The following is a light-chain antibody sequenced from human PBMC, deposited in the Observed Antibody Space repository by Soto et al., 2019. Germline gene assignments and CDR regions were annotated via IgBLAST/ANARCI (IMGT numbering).Light chain of an antibody. J-gene: IGKJ2*01. Sequence: EIVLTQSPGTLSLSPGERATLSCRASQSVSSTYLAWYQQKPGQAPRLLIYAASSRATGIPDRFSGSGSGTDFSLTISRLEPEDFAVYFCHQYAGSPQTFGQGTKVDIK. CDR2: AAS. V-gene: IGKV3-20*01. CDR3: HQYAGSPQT. CDR1: QSVSSTY.